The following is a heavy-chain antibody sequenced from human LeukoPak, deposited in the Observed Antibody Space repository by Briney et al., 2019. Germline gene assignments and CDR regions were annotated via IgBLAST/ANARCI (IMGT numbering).Heavy chain of an antibody. Sequence: SETLSLTCTVSGDSMGSYYWSFIRQPAGKGLEWIGHIYTSGTTNYNPSLKSRVSMSVDTSKNQFSLELSSVTAADTALYYCARGLYGANTWFDPWGQGTLVTVSP. J-gene: IGHJ5*02. CDR2: IYTSGTT. V-gene: IGHV4-4*07. CDR1: GDSMGSYY. CDR3: ARGLYGANTWFDP. D-gene: IGHD4/OR15-4a*01.